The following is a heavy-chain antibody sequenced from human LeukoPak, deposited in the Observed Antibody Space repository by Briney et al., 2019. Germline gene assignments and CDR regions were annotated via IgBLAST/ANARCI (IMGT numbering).Heavy chain of an antibody. CDR3: ARKYSSSAGRYYYYMDV. J-gene: IGHJ6*03. CDR2: IYYSGST. V-gene: IGHV4-59*01. D-gene: IGHD6-6*01. Sequence: SETLSLTCTVSGGSISSYYWSWIRQPPGKGLEWIGYIYYSGSTSYNPSLKSRVTISVDTSKNQFSLKLSSVTAADTAVYYCARKYSSSAGRYYYYMDVWGKGTTVTVSS. CDR1: GGSISSYY.